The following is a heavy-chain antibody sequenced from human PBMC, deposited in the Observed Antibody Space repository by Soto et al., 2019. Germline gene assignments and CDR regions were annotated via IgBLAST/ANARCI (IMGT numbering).Heavy chain of an antibody. CDR1: GFTFSSYW. D-gene: IGHD3-10*01. J-gene: IGHJ4*02. Sequence: EVQLVESGGGLVQPGGSLRLSCAASGFTFSSYWMHWVRQAPGKGLVWVSRIKGDESSTSYADSVKGRFTISRDNAKNTLYLQMNSLRAEETAVYYCARGGLGTYLLDYWGQGTLVTASS. CDR2: IKGDESST. CDR3: ARGGLGTYLLDY. V-gene: IGHV3-74*01.